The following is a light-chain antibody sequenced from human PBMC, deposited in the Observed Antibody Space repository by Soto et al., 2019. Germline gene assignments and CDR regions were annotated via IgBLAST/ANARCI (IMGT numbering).Light chain of an antibody. Sequence: QSVLTQPPSASGTPGQRVTISCSGTSSTIGSNYVYWYQQLPGTAPKLLIYRNNLRPSGVPDRVSASKSGTSASLAISGLRSEDEADYFCAAWDDSLSGPVFGGGTKLTVL. CDR1: SSTIGSNY. CDR3: AAWDDSLSGPV. V-gene: IGLV1-47*01. J-gene: IGLJ2*01. CDR2: RNN.